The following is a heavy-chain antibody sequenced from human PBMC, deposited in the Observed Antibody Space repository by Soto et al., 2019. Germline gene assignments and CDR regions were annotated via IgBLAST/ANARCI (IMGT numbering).Heavy chain of an antibody. D-gene: IGHD3-16*01. Sequence: QVQLVESGGGLVKPGGSLRLSCAASGFTFSDYYMSWIRQAPGKGLEWVSYISSSGSTIYYAVSVKGRFTNSSDNPKNSLYLQIIRLRAEDAAVYYSGGRAARDGNIFDYWGQGTLVTVSS. CDR3: GGRAARDGNIFDY. J-gene: IGHJ4*02. CDR1: GFTFSDYY. CDR2: ISSSGSTI. V-gene: IGHV3-11*01.